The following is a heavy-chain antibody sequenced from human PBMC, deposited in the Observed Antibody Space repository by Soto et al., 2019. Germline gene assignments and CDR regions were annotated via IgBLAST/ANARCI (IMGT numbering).Heavy chain of an antibody. Sequence: QVQLVQSGAEVQKPGSSVKVSCKASGGTFGNHAISWVRQAPGQGLEWLGGIIPVLGVGDNAQNFQGRVTITADASTSTAYLELSSLRSEDTALYCCAREAGYTYGYVFDYWGQGTLVTVSS. V-gene: IGHV1-69*01. CDR1: GGTFGNHA. CDR3: AREAGYTYGYVFDY. D-gene: IGHD5-18*01. J-gene: IGHJ4*02. CDR2: IIPVLGVG.